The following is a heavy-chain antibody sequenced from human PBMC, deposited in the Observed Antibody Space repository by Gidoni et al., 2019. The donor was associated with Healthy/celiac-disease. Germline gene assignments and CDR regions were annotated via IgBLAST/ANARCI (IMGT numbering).Heavy chain of an antibody. CDR2: IIPIFGTA. J-gene: IGHJ6*01. CDR1: GGTFRSYA. V-gene: IGHV1-69*01. D-gene: IGHD2-15*01. CDR3: ARDKSNCSGGSCYYYYGMDV. Sequence: QVQLVQSGAEVKKPGSSVKVSCKASGGTFRSYAISWVRQAPGQGLEWMGGIIPIFGTANYAQKFQGRVTITADESTSTAYMELSSLRSEDTAVYYCARDKSNCSGGSCYYYYGMDVWGQGTTVTVSS.